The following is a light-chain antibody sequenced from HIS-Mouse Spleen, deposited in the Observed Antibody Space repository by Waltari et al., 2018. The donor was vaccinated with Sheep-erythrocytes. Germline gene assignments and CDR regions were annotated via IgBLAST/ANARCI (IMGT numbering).Light chain of an antibody. Sequence: QSALTQPRSVSGSPGQSVTISCTGTSSDVGGYTYVPWYPQHPGKAPKLMIYDVSKRPSGVPDRFSGSKSGNTASLTISGLQAEDEADYYCCSYAGSYNHVFATGTKVTVL. CDR3: CSYAGSYNHV. CDR1: SSDVGGYTY. CDR2: DVS. V-gene: IGLV2-11*01. J-gene: IGLJ1*01.